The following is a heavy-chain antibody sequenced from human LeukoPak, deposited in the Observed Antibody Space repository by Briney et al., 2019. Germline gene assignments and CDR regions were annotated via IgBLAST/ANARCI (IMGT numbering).Heavy chain of an antibody. CDR3: AREGADGYIFDY. V-gene: IGHV3-21*01. Sequence: PGGSLRLSCAASGFTFSSYGMNWVRQAPGKGLEWVSSISSSSSYIYYADSVKGRFTISRDNAKNSLYLQMNSLRAEDTAVYYCAREGADGYIFDYWGQGTLVIVSS. CDR2: ISSSSSYI. J-gene: IGHJ4*02. CDR1: GFTFSSYG. D-gene: IGHD5-24*01.